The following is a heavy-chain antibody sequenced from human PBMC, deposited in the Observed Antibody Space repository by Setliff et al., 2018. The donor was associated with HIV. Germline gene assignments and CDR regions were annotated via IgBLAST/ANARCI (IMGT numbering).Heavy chain of an antibody. CDR2: IIPVFRTP. CDR3: ARDRHYGGLPWYFET. Sequence: ASVKVSCKASARIFSNYPISWVRQAPGRGLEWMGGIIPVFRTPDYAQRFQDRLTITADESADTVYMELKSLRHEDTAAYFCARDRHYGGLPWYFETWGPGTLVTVSS. D-gene: IGHD4-17*01. J-gene: IGHJ4*02. V-gene: IGHV1-69*13. CDR1: ARIFSNYP.